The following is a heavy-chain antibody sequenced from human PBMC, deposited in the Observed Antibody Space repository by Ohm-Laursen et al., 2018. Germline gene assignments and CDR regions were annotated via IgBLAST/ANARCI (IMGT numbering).Heavy chain of an antibody. D-gene: IGHD1-26*01. Sequence: SSVKVSCKASGYTFTGYYMHWVRQAPGQGLEWMGWINPNSGGTNYAQKFQGRVTMTRDTSIGTAYMELSRLISDDTAVFYCARGGQYSGSYSSYYYAMDVWGQGTTITVSS. CDR3: ARGGQYSGSYSSYYYAMDV. CDR1: GYTFTGYY. V-gene: IGHV1-2*02. J-gene: IGHJ6*02. CDR2: INPNSGGT.